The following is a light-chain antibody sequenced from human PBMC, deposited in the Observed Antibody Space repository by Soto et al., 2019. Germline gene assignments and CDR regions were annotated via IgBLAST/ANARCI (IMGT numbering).Light chain of an antibody. J-gene: IGKJ1*01. Sequence: EVVLTQSPGTVSLSPGERATLSCRASQSVTSNYLAWYQQKPGQAPRLLIYAASSRATGIPDRFSGSGSGTDSSLTISRLEPEDCAVYYYQQYGSSLTWTFGQGTKVKIK. CDR2: AAS. CDR3: QQYGSSLTWT. CDR1: QSVTSNY. V-gene: IGKV3-20*01.